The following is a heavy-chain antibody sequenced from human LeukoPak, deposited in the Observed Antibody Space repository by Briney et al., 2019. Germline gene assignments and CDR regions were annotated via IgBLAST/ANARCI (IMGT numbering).Heavy chain of an antibody. D-gene: IGHD1-26*01. CDR1: GYTFTSYG. J-gene: IGHJ4*02. CDR3: ARDMGSGSYYA. CDR2: IIPILGIA. Sequence: SVKVSCKASGYTFTSYGISWVRQAPGQGLEWMGRIIPILGIANYAQKFQGRVTITADKSTSTAYMELSSLRSEDTAVYYCARDMGSGSYYAWGQGTLVTVSS. V-gene: IGHV1-69*04.